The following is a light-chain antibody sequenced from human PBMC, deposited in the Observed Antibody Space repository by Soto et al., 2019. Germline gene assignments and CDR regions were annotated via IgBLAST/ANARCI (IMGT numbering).Light chain of an antibody. CDR1: QSVSSSY. J-gene: IGKJ1*01. CDR2: GAS. CDR3: QQYGSSPKT. V-gene: IGKV3-20*01. Sequence: EIVLTQSPGTLSLSPGERATLSRRASQSVSSSYLAWYQQKPGQAPRLLIYGASSRATGIPDRFSGSRSGTDFTLTISRLEPEDFAVYYCQQYGSSPKTFGQGTKVEIK.